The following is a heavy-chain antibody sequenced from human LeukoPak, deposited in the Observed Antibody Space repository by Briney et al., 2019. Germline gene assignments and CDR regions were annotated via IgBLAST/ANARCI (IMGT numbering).Heavy chain of an antibody. CDR2: IYYSGST. J-gene: IGHJ4*02. V-gene: IGHV4-39*01. Sequence: SETLSLTCTVSGGSISSSNYYWAWIRQPPGKGLEWIGSIYYSGSTYYNPSLKSRVTISVDTSKNQFSLKLSSVTAADTAVYYCAKSGGSYFSTLDSWGQGTLVTVSS. D-gene: IGHD1-26*01. CDR3: AKSGGSYFSTLDS. CDR1: GGSISSSNYY.